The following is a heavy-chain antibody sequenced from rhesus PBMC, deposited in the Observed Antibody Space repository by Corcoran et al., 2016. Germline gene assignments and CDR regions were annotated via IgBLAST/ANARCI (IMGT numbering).Heavy chain of an antibody. D-gene: IGHD1-26*01. CDR1: GGSISGYF. CDR3: ARDSDDADWNNRFDV. CDR2: IYFNSAGT. J-gene: IGHJ5-1*01. V-gene: IGHV4-81*01. Sequence: QLQESGPGLLKPSETLSLTCPVSGGSISGYFWSWIRQFPGTGLEWIGNIYFNSAGTNYSPSLNGRVTISRDTSKSQFSLALTSLTAADTAIYYCARDSDDADWNNRFDVWGPGHLVTVSS.